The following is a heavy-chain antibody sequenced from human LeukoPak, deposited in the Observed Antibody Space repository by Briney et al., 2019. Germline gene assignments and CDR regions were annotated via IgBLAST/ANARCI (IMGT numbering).Heavy chain of an antibody. V-gene: IGHV4-30-4*01. Sequence: SQTLSLTCTVSGGSISSGDYYWSWIRQPPGKDLEWIGYIYYSGSTYYNPSLKSRVTISVDTSKNQFSLKLSSVTAADTAVYYCARYDSSGPRADYYDYWGQGTLVTVSS. CDR1: GGSISSGDYY. D-gene: IGHD3-22*01. CDR2: IYYSGST. CDR3: ARYDSSGPRADYYDY. J-gene: IGHJ4*02.